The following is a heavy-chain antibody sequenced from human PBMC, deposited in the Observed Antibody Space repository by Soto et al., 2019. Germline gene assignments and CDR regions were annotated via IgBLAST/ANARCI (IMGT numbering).Heavy chain of an antibody. J-gene: IGHJ4*02. CDR3: ARDDY. V-gene: IGHV4-59*01. Sequence: TSETLSLTSTLSGSSIRSYYWSWIRQPPGKGLEWIGYIYYSGSTNYNPSLKSRVTISVDTSKNQFSLKLSSVTAADTAVYYCARDDYWGQGTLVTVSS. CDR2: IYYSGST. CDR1: GSSIRSYY.